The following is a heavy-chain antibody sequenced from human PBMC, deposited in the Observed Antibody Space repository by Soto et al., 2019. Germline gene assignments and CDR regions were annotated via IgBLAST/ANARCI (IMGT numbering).Heavy chain of an antibody. J-gene: IGHJ5*02. CDR2: IYPGGSDT. D-gene: IGHD3-10*01. CDR3: ARILYNNNGHWAPNWFYP. CDR1: GYSFTSYW. Sequence: PGESLKISCKGSGYSFTSYWIGWVRQMPGKGLEWMGIIYPGGSDTRYSPSFQGQVTISADKSISTAYLQWSSLKASDTAMYYWARILYNNNGHWAPNWFYPWGQGTLVTVSS. V-gene: IGHV5-51*01.